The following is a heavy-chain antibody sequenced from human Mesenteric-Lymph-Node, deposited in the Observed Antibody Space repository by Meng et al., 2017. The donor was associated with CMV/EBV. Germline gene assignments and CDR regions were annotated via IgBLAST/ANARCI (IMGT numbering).Heavy chain of an antibody. J-gene: IGHJ6*02. CDR1: GYSIRDGYY. CDR2: IYHSGNT. Sequence: SETLSLTCIVSGYSIRDGYYWGWIRQPPGKGLEWIGNIYHSGNTYSNPSLKSRVTISLDTSKNQFSLKLSSVTAADTAVYYCAREGGSEAIFGGGSMDVWGQGTTVTVSS. D-gene: IGHD3-3*01. V-gene: IGHV4-38-2*02. CDR3: AREGGSEAIFGGGSMDV.